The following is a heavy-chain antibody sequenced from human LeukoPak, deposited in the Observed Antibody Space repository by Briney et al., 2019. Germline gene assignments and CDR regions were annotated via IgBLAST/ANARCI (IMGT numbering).Heavy chain of an antibody. CDR1: GGSINGGSYY. J-gene: IGHJ5*02. Sequence: SETLSLTCSVSGGSINGGSYYWSWIRQPAGKPLEWIGHIFTTGSTSYNPSLRTRVTISEDSSKDQFSLNLKSVTAADTAVYYCARAKYGENWFDPWGQGTLVTVSS. CDR2: IFTTGST. CDR3: ARAKYGENWFDP. D-gene: IGHD2-2*01. V-gene: IGHV4-61*09.